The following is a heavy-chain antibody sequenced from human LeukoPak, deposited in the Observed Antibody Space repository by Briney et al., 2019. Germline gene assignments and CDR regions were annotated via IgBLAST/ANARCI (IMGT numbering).Heavy chain of an antibody. CDR2: IYTSGST. CDR1: GGSIRSGTYY. Sequence: SETLSLTCTVSGGSIRSGTYYWSWIRQPAGKGLEWIGRIYTSGSTNYNPSLKSRVTMSVDTSKNQFSLKLSSVTAADTAVYYCAREESSGWYEAWGQGTLVTVSS. J-gene: IGHJ5*02. V-gene: IGHV4-61*02. CDR3: AREESSGWYEA. D-gene: IGHD6-19*01.